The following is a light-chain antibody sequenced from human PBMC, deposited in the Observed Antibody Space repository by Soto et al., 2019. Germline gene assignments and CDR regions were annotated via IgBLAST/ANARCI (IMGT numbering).Light chain of an antibody. V-gene: IGKV1-27*01. CDR3: QKYTSAPPFT. CDR2: AAS. J-gene: IGKJ3*01. Sequence: DIQMTQSPSSLSASVGDRVTITCRASQDISNSLAWYQQKPGKVHKLLIYAASTLQSGVPSRFSGSGSGTDFTFTISSLQHEDVASYYCQKYTSAPPFTFFPGTKVALK. CDR1: QDISNS.